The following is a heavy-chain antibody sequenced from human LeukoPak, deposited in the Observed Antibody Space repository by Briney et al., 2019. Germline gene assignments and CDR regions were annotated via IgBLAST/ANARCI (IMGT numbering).Heavy chain of an antibody. CDR2: ISWNSGSI. V-gene: IGHV3-9*01. J-gene: IGHJ4*02. D-gene: IGHD4-11*01. Sequence: PGGSLRLSCAASGFTFDDYAMHWVRQAPGKGLEWVSGISWNSGSIGYADSVKGRFTISRDNAKNSLYLQMNSLRAEDTALYYCAKGLTVTTAFFDYCGQGTLVTVSS. CDR1: GFTFDDYA. CDR3: AKGLTVTTAFFDY.